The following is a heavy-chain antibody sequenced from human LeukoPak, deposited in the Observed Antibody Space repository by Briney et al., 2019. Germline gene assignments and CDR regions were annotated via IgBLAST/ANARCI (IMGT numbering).Heavy chain of an antibody. Sequence: ASVKVSCKASGYSFTSYYIHWVRQAPGQGLEWMGIINPSGGSTSYAQKFQGRGTMTRDTSTSTVYMELSSLRSEDTAVYYCARGMRMVRGVIREYYFDSWGQGTLVTVSS. V-gene: IGHV1-46*01. J-gene: IGHJ4*02. D-gene: IGHD3-10*01. CDR2: INPSGGST. CDR1: GYSFTSYY. CDR3: ARGMRMVRGVIREYYFDS.